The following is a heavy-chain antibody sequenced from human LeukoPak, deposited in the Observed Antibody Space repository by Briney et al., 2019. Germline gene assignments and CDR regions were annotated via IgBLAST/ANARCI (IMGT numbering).Heavy chain of an antibody. V-gene: IGHV1-69*13. Sequence: VASVKVSCKASGGTFSSYVISWVRQAPGQGLEWMGGIIPIFGTANYAQKFQGRVTITADESTSTAYMELSSLRSEDTAVYYCARPGYYDFLTVYYPLDYWGQETLATVSS. CDR2: IIPIFGTA. D-gene: IGHD3-9*01. J-gene: IGHJ4*02. CDR1: GGTFSSYV. CDR3: ARPGYYDFLTVYYPLDY.